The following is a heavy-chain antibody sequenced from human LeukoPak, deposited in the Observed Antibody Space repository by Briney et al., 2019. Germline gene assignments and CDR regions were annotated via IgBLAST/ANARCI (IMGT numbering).Heavy chain of an antibody. CDR1: GGSISSGFYY. D-gene: IGHD6-13*01. CDR2: FYTSGSI. J-gene: IGHJ4*02. CDR3: ARGLGSSWGYYFDY. V-gene: IGHV4-61*02. Sequence: SQTLSLTCTVSGGSISSGFYYWNWIRQPAGKGLEWIGRFYTSGSIDYNPSLKSRVTISLDTSKNQFSLNLSSVTAADTAVYYCARGLGSSWGYYFDYWGQGTLVTVSS.